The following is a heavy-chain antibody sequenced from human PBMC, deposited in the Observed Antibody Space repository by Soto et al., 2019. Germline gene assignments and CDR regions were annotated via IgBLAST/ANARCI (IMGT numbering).Heavy chain of an antibody. CDR3: AREGGGYCSGGSCQVDY. V-gene: IGHV4-39*02. D-gene: IGHD2-15*01. CDR2: IKYSGTT. Sequence: SETLSLTCTVSGGSISSSRCHWGWIRQPPGKGLEWIASIKYSGTTYYNPSLKSRVTISVDTSKNQFSLKLSSVTAADTAVYYCAREGGGYCSGGSCQVDYWGQGTLVTVSS. CDR1: GGSISSSRCH. J-gene: IGHJ4*02.